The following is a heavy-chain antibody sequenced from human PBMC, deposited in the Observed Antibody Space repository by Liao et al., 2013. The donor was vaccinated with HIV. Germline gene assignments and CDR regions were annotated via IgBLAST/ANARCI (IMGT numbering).Heavy chain of an antibody. Sequence: QVQLQESGPGLVKPSETLSLTCTVSGGSISSYYWSWIRQPAGKGLEWIGRIYTSGSTNYNPSLKSRVTMSVDTSKNQFSLKLSSVTAADTAVYYCARGRRDGYNWGWRVWYFDLWGRGTLVTVSS. D-gene: IGHD5-24*01. CDR3: ARGRRDGYNWGWRVWYFDL. CDR2: IYTSGST. V-gene: IGHV4-4*07. CDR1: GGSISSYY. J-gene: IGHJ2*01.